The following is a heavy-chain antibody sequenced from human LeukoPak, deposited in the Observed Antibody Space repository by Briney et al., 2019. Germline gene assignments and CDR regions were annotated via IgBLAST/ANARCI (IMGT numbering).Heavy chain of an antibody. V-gene: IGHV3-53*01. D-gene: IGHD3-22*01. J-gene: IGHJ4*02. CDR3: AKSLTYYHENSDSI. CDR1: GFVVSTNY. Sequence: EGSLRLSCAASGFVVSTNYMTWVRQPPGKGLEWVSVIYKDGRTFYTDSVKGRFTISRDNSKNTVYLQMSSLRVEDTAVYYCAKSLTYYHENSDSIWGQGTLVTVSS. CDR2: IYKDGRT.